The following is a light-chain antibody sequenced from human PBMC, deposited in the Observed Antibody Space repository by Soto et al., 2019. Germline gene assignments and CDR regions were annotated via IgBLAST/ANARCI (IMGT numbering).Light chain of an antibody. V-gene: IGKV1-5*03. J-gene: IGKJ1*01. CDR1: QSISSW. CDR3: QQDNSYWT. CDR2: KAS. Sequence: DIKMTQSPSTLSASVGDRVTITCRASQSISSWLAWYQQKPGKAPKLLISKASSLESGVPSRFSGSGSGTEFTLTISSLQPDDGATYYCQQDNSYWTFGQGTKVEIK.